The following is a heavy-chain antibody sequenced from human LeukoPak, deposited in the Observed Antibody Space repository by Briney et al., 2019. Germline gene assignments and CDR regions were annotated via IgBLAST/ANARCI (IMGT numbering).Heavy chain of an antibody. Sequence: GGSLRLSCGASGFTFGTYWMHWVRQAPGKGLEWVSGFSVSDQTTYYADSVKGRFTISRDNSKSTLSLQMNSLRAEDTAIYYCATYRQVLLPFESWGQGTLVTVSS. J-gene: IGHJ4*02. D-gene: IGHD2-8*02. CDR2: FSVSDQTT. CDR1: GFTFGTYW. CDR3: ATYRQVLLPFES. V-gene: IGHV3-23*01.